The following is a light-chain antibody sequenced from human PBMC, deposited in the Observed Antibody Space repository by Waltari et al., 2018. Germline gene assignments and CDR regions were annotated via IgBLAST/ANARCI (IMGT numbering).Light chain of an antibody. CDR3: QQRRNWPLT. CDR1: QSVNNY. V-gene: IGKV3-11*01. CDR2: GAS. J-gene: IGKJ4*01. Sequence: DIVLTRSPATLSLSPGERATLSCRASQSVNNYLAWYQQKPGQAPRLLIYGASNRATGIPARFSGSGSGTDFTLTISTLEPEDFAVYYCQQRRNWPLTFGGGTKVEIK.